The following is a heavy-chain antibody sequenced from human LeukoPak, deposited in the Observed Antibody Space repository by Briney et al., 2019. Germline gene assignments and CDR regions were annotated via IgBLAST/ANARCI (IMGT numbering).Heavy chain of an antibody. D-gene: IGHD3-3*01. CDR1: GGSISSYY. CDR2: IYTSGST. CDR3: AREGDYDFWSGYPGIGAFDI. V-gene: IGHV4-4*07. J-gene: IGHJ3*02. Sequence: SETLSLTCTVSGGSISSYYWSWIRQPAGKGLEWIGRIYTSGSTNYNPSLKSRVTMSVDTSKNQFSLKLCSVTAADTAVYYCAREGDYDFWSGYPGIGAFDIWGQGTMVTVSS.